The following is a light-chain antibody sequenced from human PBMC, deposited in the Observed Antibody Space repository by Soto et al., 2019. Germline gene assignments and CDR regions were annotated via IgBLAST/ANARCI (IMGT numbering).Light chain of an antibody. CDR2: GAS. CDR1: QSVSSSY. CDR3: QQYGSLPRT. J-gene: IGKJ1*01. Sequence: EIVLTQSPATLSLSPGERATLSCRASQSVSSSYLAWNHQKPGQAPRLLIYGASSGATGIPDRFSGSGSGTDFTLTISRLEPEDFAVYYCQQYGSLPRTFGQGTEVEIK. V-gene: IGKV3-20*01.